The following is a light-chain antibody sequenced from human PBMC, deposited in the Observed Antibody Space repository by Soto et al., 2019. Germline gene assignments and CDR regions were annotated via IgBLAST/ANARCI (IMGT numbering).Light chain of an antibody. CDR1: SSNIGAGHD. V-gene: IGLV1-40*01. J-gene: IGLJ2*01. CDR3: QSYDSGLHVV. CDR2: ANS. Sequence: QSVLTQSPSVSGAPGQRVTISCTGSSSNIGAGHDVQWYQQLPGTAPKLLIYANSNRPSGVPDRFSGSTSGTSSSLAIPGLQAEDEADYYCQSYDSGLHVVFGGGTKLTVL.